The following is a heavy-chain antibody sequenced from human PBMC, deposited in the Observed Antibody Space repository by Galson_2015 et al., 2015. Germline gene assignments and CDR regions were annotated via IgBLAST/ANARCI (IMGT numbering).Heavy chain of an antibody. CDR2: DGGAT. D-gene: IGHD5-24*01. Sequence: DGGATDYAAPVKGRFTISRDNSKNSLYLQMNSLRTEDTALYYCAKGGDGYNYHYYGMDVWGQGTTVTVSS. J-gene: IGHJ6*02. CDR3: AKGGDGYNYHYYGMDV. V-gene: IGHV3-43*01.